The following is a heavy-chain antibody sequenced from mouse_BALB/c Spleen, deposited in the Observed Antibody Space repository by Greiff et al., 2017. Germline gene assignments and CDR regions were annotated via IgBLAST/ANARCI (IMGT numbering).Heavy chain of an antibody. CDR3: ARRGTTGLYFDY. V-gene: IGHV5-6-5*01. D-gene: IGHD1-1*01. Sequence: EVLLVESGGGLVKPGGSLQLSCAASGFTFSSYAMSWVRQTPEKRLEWVASISSGGSTYYPDSVKGRFTISRDKARNILYLQMSSLRSEDTAMYYCARRGTTGLYFDYWGQGTTVTVSS. CDR1: GFTFSSYA. J-gene: IGHJ2*01. CDR2: ISSGGST.